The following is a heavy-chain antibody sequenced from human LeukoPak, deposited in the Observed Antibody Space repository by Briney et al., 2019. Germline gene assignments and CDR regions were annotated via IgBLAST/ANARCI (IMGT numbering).Heavy chain of an antibody. CDR1: GYTFTTYK. CDR3: ARGVEVQWLALDY. J-gene: IGHJ4*02. V-gene: IGHV1-46*01. Sequence: ASVKVSCKASGYTFTTYKMHWVRQAPRQGLEWVGIINPSDGDRRNAQKFQGRVTMTRDTSTSTVYMELSSLRSEDTAVYYCARGVEVQWLALDYWGQGTLVTVSS. D-gene: IGHD6-19*01. CDR2: INPSDGDR.